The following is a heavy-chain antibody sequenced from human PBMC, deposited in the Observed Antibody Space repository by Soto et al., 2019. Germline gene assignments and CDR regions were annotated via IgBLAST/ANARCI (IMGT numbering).Heavy chain of an antibody. D-gene: IGHD3-16*01. CDR2: ISYDGKQT. CDR3: ARDGWGSNWYFDL. V-gene: IGHV3-30*03. Sequence: GSLRLSCAASGFILSTYGMHWVRQAPGKGLEWVAVISYDGKQTYYADSVKGRFTISKDKSKRTLFLQMNSLRVDDTAVYYCARDGWGSNWYFDLWGRGTLVTVSS. J-gene: IGHJ2*01. CDR1: GFILSTYG.